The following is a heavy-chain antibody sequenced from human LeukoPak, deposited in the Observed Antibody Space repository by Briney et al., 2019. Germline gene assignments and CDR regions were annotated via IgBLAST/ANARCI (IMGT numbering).Heavy chain of an antibody. D-gene: IGHD4-17*01. J-gene: IGHJ4*02. Sequence: GESLKISCKGSGYSFTSYWIGWVRQMPGKGLEWVSVIQSRGSTYYRDSVKGRFTISRDNSNNTLYLQMTSLRADDTAMYYCARRAVTNQFDSWGQGTLVTVSS. CDR3: ARRAVTNQFDS. V-gene: IGHV3-66*02. CDR2: IQSRGST. CDR1: GYSFTSYW.